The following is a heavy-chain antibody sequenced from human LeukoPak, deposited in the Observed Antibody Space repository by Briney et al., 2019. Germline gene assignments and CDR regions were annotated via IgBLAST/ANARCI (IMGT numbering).Heavy chain of an antibody. D-gene: IGHD4-17*01. CDR2: ISYDGSNK. CDR3: AKDVDYAYYFDY. Sequence: GGSLRLSCAASGFTFSSYGMHWVPQAPGKGLEWVAVISYDGSNKYYADSVKGRFTISRDNSKNTLYLRMNSLRAEDTAVYYCAKDVDYAYYFDYWGQGTLVTVSS. CDR1: GFTFSSYG. J-gene: IGHJ4*02. V-gene: IGHV3-30*18.